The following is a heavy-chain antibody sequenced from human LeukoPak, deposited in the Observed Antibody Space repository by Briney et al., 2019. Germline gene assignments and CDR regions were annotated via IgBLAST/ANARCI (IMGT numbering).Heavy chain of an antibody. CDR2: ISYDGSNK. CDR3: AKDSIGDSNYFDY. J-gene: IGHJ4*02. CDR1: GFTFSSYA. D-gene: IGHD3-16*01. Sequence: GGSLRLSCAASGFTFSSYAMHWVRQAPGKGLEWVAVISYDGSNKYYADSVKGRFTISRDNSKNTLYLQMNSLRAEDTAVYYCAKDSIGDSNYFDYWGQGTLVTVSS. V-gene: IGHV3-30-3*01.